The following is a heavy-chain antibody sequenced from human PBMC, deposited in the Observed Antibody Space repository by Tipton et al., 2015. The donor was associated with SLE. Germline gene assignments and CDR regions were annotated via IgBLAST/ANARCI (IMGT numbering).Heavy chain of an antibody. CDR3: ARDRIGD. CDR1: GFTFSNYA. J-gene: IGHJ4*02. CDR2: IYHSGST. V-gene: IGHV4-38-2*02. Sequence: LRLSCAASGFTFSNYAMSWIRQPPGKGLEWIGSIYHSGSTYYNPSLKSRVTISVDTSKNQFSLRLTSVTAADTAVYYCARDRIGDWGQGTLVTVSS. D-gene: IGHD3-10*01.